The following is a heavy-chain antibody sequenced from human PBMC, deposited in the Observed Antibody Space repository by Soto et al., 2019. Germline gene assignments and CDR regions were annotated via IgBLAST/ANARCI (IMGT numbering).Heavy chain of an antibody. J-gene: IGHJ4*02. CDR2: IYPGDSDT. V-gene: IGHV5-51*01. D-gene: IGHD6-13*01. CDR1: RYSFTDYW. CDR3: ASHTNSWYYFDH. Sequence: EVQLVQWGAEVKKPGESRKISCKAFRYSFTDYWIGWVRQMPGKGLEWMGFIYPGDSDTRYSPSFQGQVTISADKSISTAYLQWSSLKASDSAIYFCASHTNSWYYFDHWGQGTVVTVSS.